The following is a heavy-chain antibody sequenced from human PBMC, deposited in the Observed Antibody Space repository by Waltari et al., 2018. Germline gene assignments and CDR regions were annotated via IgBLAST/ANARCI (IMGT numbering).Heavy chain of an antibody. V-gene: IGHV4-34*01. CDR2: INHSGST. J-gene: IGHJ4*02. CDR3: ARSRLGIFQNYFDY. CDR1: GGSFSGYY. D-gene: IGHD7-27*01. Sequence: QVQLQQWGAGLLTPSETLSLTCAVYGGSFSGYYWSWIRQSPGKGLEWIGEINHSGSTNYNPSLKSRVTISVDTSKNQFSLKLSSVTAADTAVYYCARSRLGIFQNYFDYWGQGTLVTVSS.